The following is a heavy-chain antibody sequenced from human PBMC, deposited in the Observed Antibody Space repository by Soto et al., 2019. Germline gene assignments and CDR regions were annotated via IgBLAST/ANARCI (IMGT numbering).Heavy chain of an antibody. V-gene: IGHV4-39*01. CDR2: IYYSGST. J-gene: IGHJ5*02. Sequence: QLQLQESGPGLVKPSETLSLTCTVSGGSISSSSYYWGWIRQPPGKGLEWIGSIYYSGSTYYNPSLKSRVTISVDTSKNQFSLKLSSVTAADTAVYYCARFTYYDFWSGQPFDPWGQGTLVTVSS. CDR3: ARFTYYDFWSGQPFDP. CDR1: GGSISSSSYY. D-gene: IGHD3-3*01.